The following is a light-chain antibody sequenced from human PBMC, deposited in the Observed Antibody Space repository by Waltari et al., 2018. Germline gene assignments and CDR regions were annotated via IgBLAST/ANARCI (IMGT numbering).Light chain of an antibody. Sequence: EVVLTQSPVTLSLAAGERATLSCRASESVSNYLAWYQQKPGQSPRLLIFDTSKRATGIPARLSGSRYRTDFTLTINNLEAEDFALYYCQQGSILPLTFGGGTKVEI. V-gene: IGKV3-11*01. CDR3: QQGSILPLT. CDR1: ESVSNY. CDR2: DTS. J-gene: IGKJ4*01.